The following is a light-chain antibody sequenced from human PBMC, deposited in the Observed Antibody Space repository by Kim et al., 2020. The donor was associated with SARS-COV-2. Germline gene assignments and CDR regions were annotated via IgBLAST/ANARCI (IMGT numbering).Light chain of an antibody. CDR1: HSITTC. CDR2: DAS. CDR3: QQHKTYPLT. J-gene: IGKJ4*01. V-gene: IGKV1-5*01. Sequence: ASVGDRFTVTCRASHSITTCLAWYRQRPGKAPELLIYDASSLQSGVPSRFTGSGSGTEFTLTISSLQPDDFATYYCQQHKTYPLTFGGGTKVDIK.